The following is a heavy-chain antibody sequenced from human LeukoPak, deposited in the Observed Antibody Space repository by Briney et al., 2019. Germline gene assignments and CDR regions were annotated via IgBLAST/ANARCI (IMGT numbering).Heavy chain of an antibody. Sequence: TLSLTCAVSGVSISSGGFSWSWIRQPAGKGLEWIGRIYTSGSTNYNPSLKSRVTMSVDTSKNQFSLKLSSVTAADTAVYYCARDKIVVVTYSDAFDIWGQGTMVTVSS. CDR1: GVSISSGGFS. D-gene: IGHD3-22*01. V-gene: IGHV4-61*02. CDR2: IYTSGST. CDR3: ARDKIVVVTYSDAFDI. J-gene: IGHJ3*02.